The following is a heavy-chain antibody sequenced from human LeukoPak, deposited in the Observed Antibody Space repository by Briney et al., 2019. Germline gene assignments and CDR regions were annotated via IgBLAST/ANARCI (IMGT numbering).Heavy chain of an antibody. V-gene: IGHV1-2*02. CDR2: INPNSGGT. CDR1: GYTFTGYY. D-gene: IGHD4-17*01. CDR3: ARINYGDYRYGMDV. J-gene: IGHJ6*02. Sequence: ASVKVSCKASGYTFTGYYMHWVRQAPGQGLEWMGWINPNSGGTNYAQKFQGRVTMTRDTSISTAYMELSSLRSEDTAVYYCARINYGDYRYGMDVWGQGTTVTVSS.